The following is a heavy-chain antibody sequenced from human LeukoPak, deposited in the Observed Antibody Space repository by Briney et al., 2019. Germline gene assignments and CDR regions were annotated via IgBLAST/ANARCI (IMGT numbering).Heavy chain of an antibody. CDR2: INHSGST. CDR1: GGSFSGYY. J-gene: IGHJ5*02. CDR3: ARVTVAGPINWFDP. Sequence: SETLSLTCAVYGGSFSGYYWSWIRQPPGKGLEWIGEINHSGSTNYNPSLKSRVTISVDTSKNQFSLKLSSVTAADTAVYYCARVTVAGPINWFDPWGQGTLVTVPS. V-gene: IGHV4-34*01. D-gene: IGHD6-19*01.